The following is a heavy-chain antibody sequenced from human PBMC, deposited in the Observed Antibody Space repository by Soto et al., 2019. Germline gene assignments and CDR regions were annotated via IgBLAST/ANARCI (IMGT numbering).Heavy chain of an antibody. J-gene: IGHJ5*01. CDR3: ARGYTAYVQSGPDS. Sequence: PGGSLRLSCEASGFTFSSYSMNWVRQAPGKGLQWVSFITSSGSAIYYADSVMGRFTISRDNAKNSLHLQMNSLRAEDTAVYYWARGYTAYVQSGPDSWGHGTLVTFSS. V-gene: IGHV3-48*01. CDR1: GFTFSSYS. CDR2: ITSSGSAI. D-gene: IGHD5-12*01.